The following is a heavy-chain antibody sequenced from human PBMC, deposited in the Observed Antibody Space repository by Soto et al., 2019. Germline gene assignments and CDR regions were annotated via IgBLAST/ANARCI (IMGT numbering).Heavy chain of an antibody. D-gene: IGHD2-8*01. Sequence: EVKMLESGGGLVQPGGSLRLSCSASGLIFSSYAMSWVRQAPGKGLEWVSSISGSGTATFYADSVKGRFTISRVNSRNMQYLQMNSLSADDTALYYCAARGLEYCTETRCYGPFDYWGQGALVTVSS. CDR2: ISGSGTAT. J-gene: IGHJ4*02. CDR1: GLIFSSYA. V-gene: IGHV3-23*01. CDR3: AARGLEYCTETRCYGPFDY.